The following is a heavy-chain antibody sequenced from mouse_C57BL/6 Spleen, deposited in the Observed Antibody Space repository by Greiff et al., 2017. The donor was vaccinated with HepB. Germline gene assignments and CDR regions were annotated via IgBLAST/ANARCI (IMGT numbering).Heavy chain of an antibody. Sequence: VHLVESGAELMKPGASVKLSCKATGYTFTGYWIEWVKQRPGHGLEWIGEILPGSGGTNYNEKFKGKATFTADTSSNTAYMQLSSLTTEDSAIYYCAKDGYSWFAYWGQGTLVTVSA. CDR3: AKDGYSWFAY. CDR1: GYTFTGYW. J-gene: IGHJ3*01. CDR2: ILPGSGGT. V-gene: IGHV1-9*01. D-gene: IGHD2-3*01.